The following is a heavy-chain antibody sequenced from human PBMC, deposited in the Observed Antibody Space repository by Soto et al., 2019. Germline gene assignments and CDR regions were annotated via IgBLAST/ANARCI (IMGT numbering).Heavy chain of an antibody. CDR3: ARGYDFWSGEDYYYGMDV. V-gene: IGHV4-4*07. Sequence: LSLTCTVSGGSISSYYWSWIRQPAGKGLEWIGRIYTSGSTNYNPSLKSRVTMSVDTSKNQFSLKLSSVTAADTAVYYCARGYDFWSGEDYYYGMDVWGQGTTVTVSS. CDR2: IYTSGST. D-gene: IGHD3-3*01. J-gene: IGHJ6*02. CDR1: GGSISSYY.